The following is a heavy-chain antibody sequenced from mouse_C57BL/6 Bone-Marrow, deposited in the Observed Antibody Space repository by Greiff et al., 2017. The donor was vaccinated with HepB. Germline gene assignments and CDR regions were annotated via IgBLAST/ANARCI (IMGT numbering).Heavy chain of an antibody. D-gene: IGHD1-1*01. CDR3: ARGLTTVVATDFDD. J-gene: IGHJ2*01. Sequence: QVQLQQPGAELVKPGASVKMSCKASGYTFTSYWINWVKQRPGQGLEWIGDIYPGSGSTNYNEKFKSKATLTVDTSSSTAYMQLSSLTSEDSAVYYCARGLTTVVATDFDDWGQGTTLTVSS. V-gene: IGHV1-55*01. CDR1: GYTFTSYW. CDR2: IYPGSGST.